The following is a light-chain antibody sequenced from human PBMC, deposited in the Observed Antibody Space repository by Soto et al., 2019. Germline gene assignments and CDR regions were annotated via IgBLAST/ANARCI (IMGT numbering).Light chain of an antibody. CDR3: QQYNSYPLT. Sequence: DIKMTQSPSSLSASVGGRVTITCRDSQSISSWLAWYRQKPGKAPKLLIYKASSLESGVPSRFSGSGAGTACTRTISSLQPDDVATDYCQQYNSYPLTFRGGTKVDIK. J-gene: IGKJ4*01. CDR1: QSISSW. V-gene: IGKV1-5*03. CDR2: KAS.